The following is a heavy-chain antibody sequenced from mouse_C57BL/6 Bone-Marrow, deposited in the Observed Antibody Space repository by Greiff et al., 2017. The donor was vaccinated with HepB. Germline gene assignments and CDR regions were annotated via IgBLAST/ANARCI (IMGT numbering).Heavy chain of an antibody. CDR2: ISGGGGNT. CDR1: GFTFSSYT. Sequence: DVKLVESGGGLVKPGGSLKLSCAASGFTFSSYTMSWVRQTPEKRLEWVATISGGGGNTYYPDSVKGRFTISRDNAKNTLYLQMSSLRSEDTALYYCASLYYDYFWFAYWGQGTLVTVSA. CDR3: ASLYYDYFWFAY. V-gene: IGHV5-9*01. J-gene: IGHJ3*01. D-gene: IGHD2-4*01.